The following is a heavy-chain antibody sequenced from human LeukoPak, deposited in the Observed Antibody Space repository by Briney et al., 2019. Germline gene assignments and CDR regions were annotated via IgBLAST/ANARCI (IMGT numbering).Heavy chain of an antibody. J-gene: IGHJ4*02. CDR2: VSSDGTTT. CDR1: GFTFSNYA. Sequence: GGSLRLSCAASGFTFSNYAMHWVRQAPGKGLEWVSIVSSDGTTTYYADSVKGRFTISRDNPKNTLYLQMNSLRPEDTAVYYCARAKWNTPNSFFVNYCGQGSLVTVSS. V-gene: IGHV3-30*04. CDR3: ARAKWNTPNSFFVNY. D-gene: IGHD2/OR15-2a*01.